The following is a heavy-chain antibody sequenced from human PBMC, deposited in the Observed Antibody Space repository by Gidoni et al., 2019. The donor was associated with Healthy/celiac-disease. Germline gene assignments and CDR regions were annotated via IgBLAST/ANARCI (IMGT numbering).Heavy chain of an antibody. V-gene: IGHV4-31*03. CDR2: IDYSGST. CDR3: ATSIAARLYWFDP. J-gene: IGHJ5*02. D-gene: IGHD6-6*01. CDR1: GSTISSGGYY. Sequence: QVQLQESGPGLVKPSQTLSLPCTVSGSTISSGGYYWSWIRQHPGKGLEWIGYIDYSGSTYYNPSLKSRVTISVDTSKNQFSLQLSSVTAADTAVHYCATSIAARLYWFDPWGQGTLVTVSS.